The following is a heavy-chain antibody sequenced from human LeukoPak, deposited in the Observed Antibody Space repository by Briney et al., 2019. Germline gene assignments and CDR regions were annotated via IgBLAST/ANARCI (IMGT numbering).Heavy chain of an antibody. CDR1: GFTFSNYW. V-gene: IGHV3-7*03. Sequence: GGSLRLSGEVSGFTFSNYWMSWVRQAPGKGLEWVANIKDDGGEEFYVDSVKGRFTISRDNAKNSLFLQMNSLRADDTAVYYCARDIGDGSGDSLDSWGQGTVVTVSS. CDR3: ARDIGDGSGDSLDS. J-gene: IGHJ4*02. CDR2: IKDDGGEE. D-gene: IGHD3-10*01.